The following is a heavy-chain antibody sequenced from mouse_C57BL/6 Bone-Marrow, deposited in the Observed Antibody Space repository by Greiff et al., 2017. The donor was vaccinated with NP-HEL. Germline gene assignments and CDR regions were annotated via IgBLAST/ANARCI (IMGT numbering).Heavy chain of an antibody. CDR1: GFTFSDYG. V-gene: IGHV5-15*01. CDR3: ARTGGSSSYAMDY. J-gene: IGHJ4*01. Sequence: EVKLMESGGGLVQPGGSLKLSCAASGFTFSDYGMAWVRQAPRKGPEWVAFISNLAYSIYYADTVTGRFTISRENAKNTLYLEMSSLRSEDTAMYYCARTGGSSSYAMDYWGQGTSVTVSS. D-gene: IGHD1-1*01. CDR2: ISNLAYSI.